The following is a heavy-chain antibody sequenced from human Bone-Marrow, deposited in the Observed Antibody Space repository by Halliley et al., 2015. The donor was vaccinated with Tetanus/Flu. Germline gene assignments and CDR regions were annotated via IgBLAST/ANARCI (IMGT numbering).Heavy chain of an antibody. CDR3: ASRMEESNLGV. J-gene: IGHJ6*02. Sequence: KGLEWVSYISSGGTAKHYADSVKGRFTISRDNAKNSLSLQMNSLRAEDTAVYYCASRMEESNLGVWGQGTTVTVTS. V-gene: IGHV3-11*04. CDR2: ISSGGTAK. D-gene: IGHD7-27*01.